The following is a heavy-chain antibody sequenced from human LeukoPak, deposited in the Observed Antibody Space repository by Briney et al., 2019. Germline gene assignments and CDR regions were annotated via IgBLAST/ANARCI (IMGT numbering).Heavy chain of an antibody. V-gene: IGHV3-7*01. CDR2: IKQDGSEK. J-gene: IGHJ4*02. CDR1: GFRFSSYW. D-gene: IGHD2-15*01. CDR3: ARPRGCCSGCSNFDY. Sequence: GGSLRLSCAASGFRFSSYWMSWVRQAPGKGLEWVANIKQDGSEKYYVDSVKGRFTISRDNAKNSLFLQMNSLRAEDTAVYYCARPRGCCSGCSNFDYWGQGTLVTVSS.